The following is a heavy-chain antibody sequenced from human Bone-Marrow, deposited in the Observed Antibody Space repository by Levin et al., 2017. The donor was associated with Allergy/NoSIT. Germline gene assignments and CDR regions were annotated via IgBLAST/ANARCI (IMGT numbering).Heavy chain of an antibody. Sequence: SETLSLTCNVSGGSVSGESYFWSWIRQPPGKGLEWIAHVYGSGSTTYNASLKSRVTISVDTSKNQFSLKLPSVTPPDTAASFCLRSGLKAVTMLRGVIKRWGQGILVAVSS. CDR2: VYGSGST. D-gene: IGHD3-10*01. CDR3: LRSGLKAVTMLRGVIKR. J-gene: IGHJ4*02. V-gene: IGHV4-61*01. CDR1: GGSVSGESYF.